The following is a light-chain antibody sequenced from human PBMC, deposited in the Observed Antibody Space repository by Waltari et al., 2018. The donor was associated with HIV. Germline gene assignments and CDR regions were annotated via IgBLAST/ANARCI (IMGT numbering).Light chain of an antibody. Sequence: QSVLPQPPSVSGAPGHRVTIPCTGSRSNIGAGYDDHWYQQLPGTAPNLLIYGNTKRPSGVPDRFSGSKSGTSASLAITGLQAEDEADYYCQSLRVFGGGTKLTVL. CDR1: RSNIGAGYD. CDR2: GNT. CDR3: QSLRV. J-gene: IGLJ2*01. V-gene: IGLV1-40*01.